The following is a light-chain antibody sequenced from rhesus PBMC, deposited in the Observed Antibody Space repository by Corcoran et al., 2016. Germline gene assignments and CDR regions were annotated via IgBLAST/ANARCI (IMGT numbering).Light chain of an antibody. J-gene: IGKJ1*01. Sequence: DIQMNQSPSSLSASVGDTVTITCRASQSISSWLAWYQQNPGKAPKLLIYKASTLQSGVPSRFSGSGSGTDFTLTISSLQSEDFATYYCQQYSSSPWTFGQGTKVEIK. V-gene: IGKV1-22*01. CDR2: KAS. CDR1: QSISSW. CDR3: QQYSSSPWT.